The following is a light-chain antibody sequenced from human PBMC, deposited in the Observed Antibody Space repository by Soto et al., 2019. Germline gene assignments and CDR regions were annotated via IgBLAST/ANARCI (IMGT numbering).Light chain of an antibody. CDR1: QGIRND. CDR3: QQYDNLPLT. CDR2: AAS. V-gene: IGKV1-6*01. Sequence: IQMTQSPSSLSASVGDRVTITFRASQGIRNDLGWYQQKPGKAPELLIYAASSLQSGVPSRFSGSGSGTDFTPTISGLQPEDIATYYCQQYDNLPLTFGGGTKVDIK. J-gene: IGKJ4*01.